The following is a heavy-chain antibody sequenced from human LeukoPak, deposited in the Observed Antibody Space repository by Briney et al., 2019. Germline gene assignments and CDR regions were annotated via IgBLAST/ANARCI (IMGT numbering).Heavy chain of an antibody. CDR1: GFTFSSYA. J-gene: IGHJ4*02. Sequence: GGSLRLSCAASGFTFSSYAMSWVRQAPGKGLEWVSAISGSGGSTYYADSVKGRFTISRDNAKNSLYLQMNSLRADDTAVYYCVRYVAAAGLDYWGQGTLVTVSS. CDR3: VRYVAAAGLDY. D-gene: IGHD6-13*01. V-gene: IGHV3-23*01. CDR2: ISGSGGST.